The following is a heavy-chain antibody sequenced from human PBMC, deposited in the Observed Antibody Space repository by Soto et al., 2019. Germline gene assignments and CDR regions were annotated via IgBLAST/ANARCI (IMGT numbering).Heavy chain of an antibody. D-gene: IGHD3-22*01. Sequence: ASVKVSCKTSGYTFSDYGVSWVRQAPGQGLEWMGWISAYNGNTNYAQKLQGRVAMTTDTSTSTAYMELRSLRSDDTAVYYCARDRFYYDSSGYLDYWGQGTLVTVSS. CDR3: ARDRFYYDSSGYLDY. J-gene: IGHJ4*02. CDR2: ISAYNGNT. CDR1: GYTFSDYG. V-gene: IGHV1-18*01.